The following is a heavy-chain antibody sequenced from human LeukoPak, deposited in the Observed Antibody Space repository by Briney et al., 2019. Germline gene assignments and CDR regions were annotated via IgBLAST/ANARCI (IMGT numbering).Heavy chain of an antibody. CDR3: ARDGSSGYYYYYFDY. J-gene: IGHJ4*02. D-gene: IGHD3-22*01. V-gene: IGHV3-7*01. Sequence: GGSLRLSCAASGFTFSSYWMSWVRQAPGKGLEWVANIKQDGSEKYYVDSVKGRFTISRDNAKNSLYLQVNSLRAEDTAVYYCARDGSSGYYYYYFDYWGQGTLVTVSS. CDR2: IKQDGSEK. CDR1: GFTFSSYW.